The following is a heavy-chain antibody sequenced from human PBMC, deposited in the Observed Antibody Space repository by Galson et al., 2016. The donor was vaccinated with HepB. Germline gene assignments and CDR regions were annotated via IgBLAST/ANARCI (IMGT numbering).Heavy chain of an antibody. D-gene: IGHD2-2*02. CDR2: INAGNGNT. CDR1: GYTFTSYA. J-gene: IGHJ3*02. V-gene: IGHV1-3*01. Sequence: SVKVSCKASGYTFTSYAMHWVRQAPGQRLEWMGWINAGNGNTKYTQKFQGRVTITRDTSASTAYMELSSLRSEDTAVYYCAEDGGYCSSTSCYNDAFDIWGQGTMVTVSS. CDR3: AEDGGYCSSTSCYNDAFDI.